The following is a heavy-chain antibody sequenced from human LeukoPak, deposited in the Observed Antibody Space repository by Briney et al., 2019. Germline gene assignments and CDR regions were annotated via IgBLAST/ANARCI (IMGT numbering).Heavy chain of an antibody. CDR1: GGTFSSYA. CDR2: IIPIFGTA. J-gene: IGHJ6*03. Sequence: SVKVSCKASGGTFSSYAISWVRQAPGQGLEWMGGIIPIFGTANYAQKFQGRVTITADESTSTAYMELSSLRSEDTAVYYCAREMGPLRTYYYYYMDVWGKGTMVTVSS. D-gene: IGHD4-17*01. CDR3: AREMGPLRTYYYYYMDV. V-gene: IGHV1-69*13.